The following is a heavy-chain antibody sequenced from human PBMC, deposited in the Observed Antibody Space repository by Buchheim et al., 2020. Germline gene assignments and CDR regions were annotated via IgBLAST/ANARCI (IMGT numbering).Heavy chain of an antibody. CDR3: ARDNRFYDFWSGYYAAGIWYFDL. J-gene: IGHJ2*01. D-gene: IGHD3-3*01. CDR2: IYYSGST. V-gene: IGHV4-59*01. Sequence: QVQLQESGPGLVKPSETLSLTCTVFGGSISSYYWSWIRQPPGKGLEWIGYIYYSGSTNYNPSLKSRVTISVDTSKNQFSLKLSSVTAADTAVYYCARDNRFYDFWSGYYAAGIWYFDLWGRGTL. CDR1: GGSISSYY.